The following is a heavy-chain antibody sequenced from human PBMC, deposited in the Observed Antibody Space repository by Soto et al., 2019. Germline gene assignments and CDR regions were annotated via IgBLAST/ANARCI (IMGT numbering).Heavy chain of an antibody. Sequence: PSETLSLTCAVSGGSFSGYYWSWIRQPQGHGLEWIGEINHSGSTNYNPSRKSRVTISVDTSKNQCSLKLSSVTAADTAVYYCARSVRITIFGVVPPFDYWGQGTLGTVSS. CDR1: GGSFSGYY. J-gene: IGHJ4*02. V-gene: IGHV4-34*01. CDR2: INHSGST. CDR3: ARSVRITIFGVVPPFDY. D-gene: IGHD3-3*01.